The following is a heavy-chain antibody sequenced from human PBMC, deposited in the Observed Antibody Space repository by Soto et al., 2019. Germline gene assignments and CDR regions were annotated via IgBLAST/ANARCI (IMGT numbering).Heavy chain of an antibody. V-gene: IGHV1-2*02. Sequence: QVQLVQSWAEGKKPGASVKVSCKASGYTFNAYYIHWVRQAPAQGLEWKVWINPNSDVTSYAQSFQDRVTMTRDMPITTAYMELTRLRSEDTAVYYCVRVAFNNHYDFDYWGQGTRITVSS. J-gene: IGHJ4*02. CDR1: GYTFNAYY. CDR2: INPNSDVT. D-gene: IGHD3-16*01. CDR3: VRVAFNNHYDFDY.